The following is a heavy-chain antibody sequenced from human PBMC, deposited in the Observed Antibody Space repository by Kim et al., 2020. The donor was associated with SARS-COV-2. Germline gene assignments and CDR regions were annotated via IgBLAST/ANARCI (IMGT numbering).Heavy chain of an antibody. J-gene: IGHJ4*02. Sequence: SETLSLTCTVSGGSISSSSYYWGWIRQPPGKGLEWIGSIYYSRSTYYNPSLKSRVTISVDTSKNQFSLKLSSVTAADTAVYYCARPAFMVRGTRMGAVFDYWGQGTLVTVSS. CDR1: GGSISSSSYY. CDR3: ARPAFMVRGTRMGAVFDY. D-gene: IGHD3-10*01. CDR2: IYYSRST. V-gene: IGHV4-39*01.